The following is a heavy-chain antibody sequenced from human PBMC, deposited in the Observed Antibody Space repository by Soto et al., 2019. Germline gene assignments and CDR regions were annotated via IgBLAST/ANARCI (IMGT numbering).Heavy chain of an antibody. J-gene: IGHJ4*02. CDR1: GFTFGDYS. Sequence: GGALRLSCSASGFTFGDYSISWFRQAPGEGLEWGSLIRRKASNGKTETAASGKGRFTISRDDSKSIAYLQMNGLKTEDTAVYYFTRDGGYDISGYSVDYWGQGTLVTVSS. V-gene: IGHV3-49*03. CDR3: TRDGGYDISGYSVDY. CDR2: IRRKASNGKT. D-gene: IGHD3-22*01.